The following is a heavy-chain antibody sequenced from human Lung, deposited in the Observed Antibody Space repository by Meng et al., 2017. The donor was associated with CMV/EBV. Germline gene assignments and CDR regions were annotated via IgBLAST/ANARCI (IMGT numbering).Heavy chain of an antibody. D-gene: IGHD1-26*01. J-gene: IGHJ5*02. CDR1: GFLFPALS. CDR2: IRQDGSDK. CDR3: AREDSGSFTRYNWFDP. Sequence: GGSLRLSCAAPGFLFPALSMSWVHQDAGKGLAWVANIRQDGSDKYYVDPVKGRFTISRDNVRNSLFLHMNSLRAEDTAVYYCAREDSGSFTRYNWFDPWGHGTXVTVSS. V-gene: IGHV3-7*01.